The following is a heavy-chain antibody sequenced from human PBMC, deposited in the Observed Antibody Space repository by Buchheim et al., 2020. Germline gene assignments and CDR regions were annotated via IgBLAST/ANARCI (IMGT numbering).Heavy chain of an antibody. CDR1: GFTFSSYA. V-gene: IGHV3-30-3*01. CDR2: ISYDGSNK. D-gene: IGHD1-26*01. Sequence: QVQLVESGGGVVQPGRSLRLSCAASGFTFSSYAMHWVRQAPGKGLEWVAVISYDGSNKYYADSVKGRFTISRDNSKNTLYLQMNSLRAEDTAVYYCARDQWELLLRGAIDYWGQGTL. J-gene: IGHJ4*02. CDR3: ARDQWELLLRGAIDY.